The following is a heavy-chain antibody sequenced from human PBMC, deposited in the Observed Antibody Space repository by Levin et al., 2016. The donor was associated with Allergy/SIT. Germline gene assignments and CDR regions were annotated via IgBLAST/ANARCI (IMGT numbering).Heavy chain of an antibody. CDR2: IDPIDSFA. V-gene: IGHV5-10-1*01. J-gene: IGHJ6*02. D-gene: IGHD6-25*01. CDR3: ARLDVLVQRQFRYFYGMDV. CDR1: GYNFATSW. Sequence: GESLKISCQGSGYNFATSWISWVRQMPGKGLEWMATIDPIDSFAIYSPSFQGHVTISADKSINTAYLQWSSLKASDTAMYYCARLDVLVQRQFRYFYGMDVWGQGTAVTVS.